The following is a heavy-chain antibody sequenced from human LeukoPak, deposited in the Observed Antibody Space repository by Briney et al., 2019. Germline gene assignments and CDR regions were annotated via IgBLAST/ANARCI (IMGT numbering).Heavy chain of an antibody. J-gene: IGHJ4*02. D-gene: IGHD5-12*01. CDR2: MNPNSGNT. V-gene: IGHV1-8*01. CDR3: ARRYSGVMQGYFGY. Sequence: WASVKVSCKASGYTFSSHDINWVRQAPGQGLEWMGWMNPNSGNTGYAQKFQGRVTMTRDTSITTAYMELSSLRSEDTAVYYCARRYSGVMQGYFGYWGQGTLVTVSS. CDR1: GYTFSSHD.